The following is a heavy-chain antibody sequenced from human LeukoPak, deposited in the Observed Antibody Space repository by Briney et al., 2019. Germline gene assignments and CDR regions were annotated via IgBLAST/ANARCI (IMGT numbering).Heavy chain of an antibody. CDR1: GFTFSSYG. CDR2: ITYDGSNK. CDR3: AKDFIYSSSWFDY. Sequence: QPGRSLRLSCAASGFTFSSYGMHWVRQAPGKGLEWVAVITYDGSNKYYADSVKGRFTISRDNSKSTLYLQMNSLRAEDTAVYYCAKDFIYSSSWFDYWGQGTLVTVSS. V-gene: IGHV3-30*18. J-gene: IGHJ4*02. D-gene: IGHD6-13*01.